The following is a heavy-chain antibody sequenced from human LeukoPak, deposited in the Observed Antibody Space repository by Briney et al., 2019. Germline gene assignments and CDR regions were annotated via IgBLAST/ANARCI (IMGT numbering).Heavy chain of an antibody. CDR1: GLTFSSYA. V-gene: IGHV3-23*01. J-gene: IGHJ4*02. CDR3: AKARGLGIVGAHFDY. Sequence: PGGSLRLSCAASGLTFSSYAMSWVRQAPGKGLEWVSAISGSGGSTYYADSVKGRFTISRDNSKNTLYLQMNSLRAEDTAVYYCAKARGLGIVGAHFDYWGQGTLVTVSS. CDR2: ISGSGGST. D-gene: IGHD1-26*01.